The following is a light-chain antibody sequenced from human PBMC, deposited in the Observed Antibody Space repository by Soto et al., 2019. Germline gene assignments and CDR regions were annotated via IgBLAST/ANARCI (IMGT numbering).Light chain of an antibody. CDR2: AAS. CDR3: QQYGSYSRT. Sequence: DIQMTQSPSSLSASVGDRVTITCRASQSISSYLNWYQQKPGKAPKLLIYAASSLQSGVPSRFSGSGSGTDFTLSINSLQPDDFATYYCQQYGSYSRTFGQGTKVDIK. V-gene: IGKV1-39*01. CDR1: QSISSY. J-gene: IGKJ1*01.